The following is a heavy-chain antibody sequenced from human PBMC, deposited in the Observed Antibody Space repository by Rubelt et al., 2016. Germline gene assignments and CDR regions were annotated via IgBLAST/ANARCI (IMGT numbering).Heavy chain of an antibody. CDR3: AGGFWSGRNYYYYGMDV. CDR2: IYGGGNT. V-gene: IGHV3-53*01. Sequence: EVQLLESGGGLVQPGGSLRLSCAASGFTVSSTYMSWVRQAPGKGLEWVSVIYGGGNTHYADSVKGRFTISRDNPKNTLYLQMNTRRAEDTAGYYWAGGFWSGRNYYYYGMDVWGQGTTVTVSS. CDR1: GFTVSSTY. D-gene: IGHD3-3*01. J-gene: IGHJ6*02.